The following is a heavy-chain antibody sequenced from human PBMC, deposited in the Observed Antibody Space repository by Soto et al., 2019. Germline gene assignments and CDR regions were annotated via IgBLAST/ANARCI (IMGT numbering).Heavy chain of an antibody. CDR3: ARALHRRKVVLMVYATNYYYDGMDV. J-gene: IGHJ6*02. V-gene: IGHV1-8*02. CDR2: MNPNRGNT. CDR1: GYTLTRYY. D-gene: IGHD2-8*01. Sequence: AAVRFSCKASGYTLTRYYMHWGRQAPVQGLEWIVLMNPNRGNTGYAQKFQGRVTMTRNTSISTVYMELSSLGSEDTAVYYCARALHRRKVVLMVYATNYYYDGMDVWGQGTKVIVCS.